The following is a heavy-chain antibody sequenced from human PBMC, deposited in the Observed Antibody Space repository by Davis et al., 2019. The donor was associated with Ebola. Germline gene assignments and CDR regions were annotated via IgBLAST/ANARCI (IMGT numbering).Heavy chain of an antibody. CDR3: ASNFDWSPSYYYYGMDV. J-gene: IGHJ6*02. Sequence: MPSETLSLTCTVSGGSINNYYWSWIRQPPGKGLAWLGYISYSGIVNYNPSLKSRVTISVDTSKNQFSLKLNSVTAADTAVYYCASNFDWSPSYYYYGMDVWGQGTTVTVSS. V-gene: IGHV4-59*12. CDR1: GGSINNYY. D-gene: IGHD3-9*01. CDR2: ISYSGIV.